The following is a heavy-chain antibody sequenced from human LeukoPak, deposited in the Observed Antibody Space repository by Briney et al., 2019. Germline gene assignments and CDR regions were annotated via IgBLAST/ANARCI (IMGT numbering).Heavy chain of an antibody. CDR2: ISNSGTTI. Sequence: GGSLRLSCAASGFTFSDYYMSWIRQAPGKGLEWVSSISNSGTTIYYGDSVKGRFTISRDNAKNSLYLQMNSLRAEDTAVYYCARSRWNYDFWSAYLFDYWGQGTLVTVSS. V-gene: IGHV3-11*04. J-gene: IGHJ4*02. CDR3: ARSRWNYDFWSAYLFDY. CDR1: GFTFSDYY. D-gene: IGHD3-3*01.